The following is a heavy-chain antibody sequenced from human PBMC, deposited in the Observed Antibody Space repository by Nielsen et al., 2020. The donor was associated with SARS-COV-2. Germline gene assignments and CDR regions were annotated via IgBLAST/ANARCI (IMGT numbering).Heavy chain of an antibody. J-gene: IGHJ6*02. CDR1: AFTFSTYS. CDR3: ARDWGSSWYYYYYGMDV. Sequence: GGSLRLSCSASAFTFSTYSMHWVCQAPGKRLEWLAVISNDGSNKYYADSVKGRFTISRDNSKNTLYLQMNSLRAEDTAVYYCARDWGSSWYYYYYGMDVWGQGTTVTVSS. CDR2: ISNDGSNK. V-gene: IGHV3-30*04. D-gene: IGHD6-13*01.